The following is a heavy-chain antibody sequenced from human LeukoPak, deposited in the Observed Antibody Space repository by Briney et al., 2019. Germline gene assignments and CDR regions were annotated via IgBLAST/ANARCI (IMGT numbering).Heavy chain of an antibody. V-gene: IGHV3-23*01. CDR3: AKLMKLMLKDVFDL. CDR2: ISATGLST. J-gene: IGHJ3*01. D-gene: IGHD3-10*02. Sequence: GGSLTLSCTASDFAFTSSGMSWVRQVPGTGLEWVSFISATGLSTYYADSVKGRFTVSRDNSKNTLYLQMNSLRAADTAVYYCAKLMKLMLKDVFDLWGKGTVATVSS. CDR1: DFAFTSSG.